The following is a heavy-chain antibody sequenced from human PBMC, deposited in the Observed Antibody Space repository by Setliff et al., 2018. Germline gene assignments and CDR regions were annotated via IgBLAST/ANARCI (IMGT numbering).Heavy chain of an antibody. V-gene: IGHV4-61*09. CDR1: GGSVGSDFSY. Sequence: PSETLSLTCTVSGGSVGSDFSYWTWIRQPAGKGLEWIGQIYTTWSTNYNPSLKSRVTISLDASKNQFSLSLTSVTAADTAVYYCARVTGFFYVDAWGKGTTVTVSS. J-gene: IGHJ6*03. CDR2: IYTTWST. CDR3: ARVTGFFYVDA.